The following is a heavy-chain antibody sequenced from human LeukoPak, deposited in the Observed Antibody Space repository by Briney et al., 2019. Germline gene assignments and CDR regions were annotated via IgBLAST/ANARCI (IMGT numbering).Heavy chain of an antibody. D-gene: IGHD6-13*01. Sequence: PGGSLRLSCAVSGYTFDDHFMDWVRKATGKGLQWVGRVSNSPRGFGTKYAASVKGRFTISRDNSKNSVYLQINSLKVDDTAVYYCARARIPSDGMDEDYWGQGTLVTVSS. V-gene: IGHV3-72*01. J-gene: IGHJ4*02. CDR3: ARARIPSDGMDEDY. CDR2: VSNSPRGFGT. CDR1: GYTFDDHF.